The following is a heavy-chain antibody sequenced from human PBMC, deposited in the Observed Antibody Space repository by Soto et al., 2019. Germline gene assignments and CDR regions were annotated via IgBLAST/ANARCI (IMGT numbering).Heavy chain of an antibody. V-gene: IGHV3-30-3*01. CDR3: ARGRTVRDHDDFDL. J-gene: IGHJ4*02. CDR2: MSYDGNSK. Sequence: QVQLVESGGGVVQPGRSLRLSCAASGFTFSSYSMHLVRQAPGKGLEWVAAMSYDGNSKYFADSVKGRFTISRDNSKNTLSLQMNSLGAEDSAVYYCARGRTVRDHDDFDLWGQGTLVTVSS. D-gene: IGHD2-21*01. CDR1: GFTFSSYS.